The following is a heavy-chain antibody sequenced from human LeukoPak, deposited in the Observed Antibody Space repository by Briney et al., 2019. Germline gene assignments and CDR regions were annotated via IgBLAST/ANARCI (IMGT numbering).Heavy chain of an antibody. Sequence: GGSLRLSCAASGFTFSSYEMNWVRQAPGKGLEWVSYISSSSSTIYYADSVKGRFTISRDNAKNSLYLQMNSLRAEDTAVYYCASGFSARWELLQGHAFDIWGQGTMVTVSS. CDR3: ASGFSARWELLQGHAFDI. D-gene: IGHD1-26*01. CDR2: ISSSSSTI. CDR1: GFTFSSYE. J-gene: IGHJ3*02. V-gene: IGHV3-48*01.